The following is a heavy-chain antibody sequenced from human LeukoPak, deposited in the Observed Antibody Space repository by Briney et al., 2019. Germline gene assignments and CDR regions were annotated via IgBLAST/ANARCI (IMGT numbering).Heavy chain of an antibody. CDR1: GGSISSYY. V-gene: IGHV4-59*01. Sequence: SETLSLTCTDSGGSISSYYWRWIRQPPGKGLEWIGYIYYSGSTNYNPSLKSRVTISVDTSKNQFSLKLSSATAADTAVYYCARESRITGAFDIWGQGTMVTVSS. CDR3: ARESRITGAFDI. CDR2: IYYSGST. D-gene: IGHD1-14*01. J-gene: IGHJ3*02.